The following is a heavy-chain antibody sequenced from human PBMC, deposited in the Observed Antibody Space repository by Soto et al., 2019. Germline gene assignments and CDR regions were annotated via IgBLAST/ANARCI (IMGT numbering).Heavy chain of an antibody. D-gene: IGHD5-12*01. V-gene: IGHV1-18*01. Sequence: GASVKVSGKASGYTFTSDGISWVRQAPGQGLEWMGWISAYNGSTNYAQKLQGRVTMTTDTSTSTAYMELRSLRSDDTAVYYCASTFSGYDYFDYWGQGTLVTVSS. CDR1: GYTFTSDG. CDR3: ASTFSGYDYFDY. J-gene: IGHJ4*02. CDR2: ISAYNGST.